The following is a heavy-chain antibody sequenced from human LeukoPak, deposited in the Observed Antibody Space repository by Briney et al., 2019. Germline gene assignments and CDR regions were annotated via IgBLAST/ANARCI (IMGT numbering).Heavy chain of an antibody. J-gene: IGHJ6*03. D-gene: IGHD6-19*01. V-gene: IGHV3-15*01. CDR1: GFTFSNAW. Sequence: GGSLRLSCAASGFTFSNAWMSWVRQAPGKGLEWVGRIKSKTDGGTTDYAAPVKGRFTISRDDSKNTLYLQMNSLKTEDTAVYYCTTERQWLVLYYYYYYMDVWGKGTTVTISS. CDR2: IKSKTDGGTT. CDR3: TTERQWLVLYYYYYYMDV.